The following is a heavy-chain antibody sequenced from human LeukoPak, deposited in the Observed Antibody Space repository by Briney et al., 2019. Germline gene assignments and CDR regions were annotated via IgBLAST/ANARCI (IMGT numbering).Heavy chain of an antibody. J-gene: IGHJ5*02. CDR3: ARMFRSSWYINWFDP. CDR1: GYSISSGCF. D-gene: IGHD6-13*01. V-gene: IGHV4-38-2*02. Sequence: PSETLSLTCTVSGYSISSGCFWGWIRQPPGKGLEWIGSIYHSGSTSYNPSLKSRLTISVGTSKNQFSLKLNFVTAADTAMYYCARMFRSSWYINWFDPWGQGTLVTVSS. CDR2: IYHSGST.